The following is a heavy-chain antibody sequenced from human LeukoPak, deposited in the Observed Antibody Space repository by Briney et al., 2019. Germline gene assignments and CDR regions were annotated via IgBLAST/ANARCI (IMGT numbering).Heavy chain of an antibody. V-gene: IGHV3-53*01. D-gene: IGHD2-15*01. J-gene: IGHJ4*02. CDR3: ARSIRYCSGGSCYDY. CDR1: GFTVSSNY. Sequence: PGGSLRLSCAASGFTVSSNYMSWVRQAPGKGLEWVSVIYSGDSTYYADSVKGRFTISRDNSKNTLYLQMNSLRAEDTAVYYCARSIRYCSGGSCYDYWGQGTLVTVSS. CDR2: IYSGDST.